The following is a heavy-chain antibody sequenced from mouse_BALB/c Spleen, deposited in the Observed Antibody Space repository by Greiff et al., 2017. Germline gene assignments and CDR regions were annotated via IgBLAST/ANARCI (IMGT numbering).Heavy chain of an antibody. CDR1: GFNIKDTY. J-gene: IGHJ4*01. CDR2: IDPANGNT. D-gene: IGHD2-1*01. Sequence: VQLQQSGAELVKPGASVKLSCTASGFNIKDTYMHWVKQRPEQGLEWIGRIDPANGNTKYDPKFQGKATITADTSSNTAYLQLSSLTSEETAVYYCARAYGNYGAYYAMDYWGQGTSVTVSS. V-gene: IGHV14-3*02. CDR3: ARAYGNYGAYYAMDY.